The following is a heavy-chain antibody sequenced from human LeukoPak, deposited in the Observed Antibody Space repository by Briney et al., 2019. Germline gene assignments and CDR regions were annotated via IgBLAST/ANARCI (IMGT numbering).Heavy chain of an antibody. J-gene: IGHJ4*02. Sequence: PGGSLRLSCAASGFTFSSYWMHWVRQAPGKGLVWVSRINSDGSSTSYADSVKGRFTISRDNAKNTLCLQMNSLRAEDTAVYYCARDEDYDFWSGYYGYWGQGTLVTVSS. CDR1: GFTFSSYW. CDR3: ARDEDYDFWSGYYGY. V-gene: IGHV3-74*01. CDR2: INSDGSST. D-gene: IGHD3-3*01.